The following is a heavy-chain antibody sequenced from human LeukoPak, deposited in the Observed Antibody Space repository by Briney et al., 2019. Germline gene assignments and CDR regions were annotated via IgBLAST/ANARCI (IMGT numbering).Heavy chain of an antibody. D-gene: IGHD2-15*01. J-gene: IGHJ4*02. CDR1: GYTVTSYY. CDR3: ARDTYCSGGRCYSRVGY. V-gene: IGHV7-4-1*02. Sequence: ASVKVSCKASGYTVTSYYMHWVRQAPGQGLEWMGWINTNTGNPTYAQGFTERFVFSWDTSVNTAYLQINSLKPEDTAVYFCARDTYCSGGRCYSRVGYWGQGTVVTVSS. CDR2: INTNTGNP.